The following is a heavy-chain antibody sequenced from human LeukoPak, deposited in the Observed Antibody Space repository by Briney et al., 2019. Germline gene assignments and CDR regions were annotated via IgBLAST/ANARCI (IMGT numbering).Heavy chain of an antibody. J-gene: IGHJ6*02. CDR1: GGSISSYY. CDR3: AKGSSPTYYYYGMDV. Sequence: SETLSLTCTVSGGSISSYYWSWIQQPPGKGLEWIGYIYYSGSTNYNPSLKSRVTISVDTSKNQFSLKLSSVTAADTAVYYCAKGSSPTYYYYGMDVWGQGTTVTVSS. CDR2: IYYSGST. V-gene: IGHV4-59*01. D-gene: IGHD2-2*01.